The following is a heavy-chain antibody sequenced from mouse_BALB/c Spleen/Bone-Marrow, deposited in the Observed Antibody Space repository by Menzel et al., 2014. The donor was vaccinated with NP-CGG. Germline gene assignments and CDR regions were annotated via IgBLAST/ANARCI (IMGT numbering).Heavy chain of an antibody. CDR3: ARYYGSGYDY. CDR2: ISSGGNYT. D-gene: IGHD1-1*01. J-gene: IGHJ2*01. CDR1: GFTFSSYA. Sequence: EVKLMESGGGLVKPGGSLKLSCAASGFTFSSYAMSWVRQTPEKRLEWVATISSGGNYTYYPDSVKGRFTISRDNAKNTLYLQMSSLRSEDPAMYYCARYYGSGYDYWGQGTTLTVSS. V-gene: IGHV5-9-3*01.